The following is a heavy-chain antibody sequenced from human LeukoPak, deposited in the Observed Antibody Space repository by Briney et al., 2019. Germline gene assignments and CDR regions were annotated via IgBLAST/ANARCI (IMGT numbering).Heavy chain of an antibody. D-gene: IGHD6-13*01. J-gene: IGHJ1*01. CDR2: IRYDGSDK. CDR3: AKWIIPAAPREDFQH. V-gene: IGHV3-30*02. CDR1: GFNFSSYG. Sequence: GGSLRLFRAASGFNFSSYGMHWVRQAPGKGLEWVAFIRYDGSDKYYADSVKGRFTIPRDNSKNTQYLQMNSLRAEDTAVYYCAKWIIPAAPREDFQHWGQGTLVTVSS.